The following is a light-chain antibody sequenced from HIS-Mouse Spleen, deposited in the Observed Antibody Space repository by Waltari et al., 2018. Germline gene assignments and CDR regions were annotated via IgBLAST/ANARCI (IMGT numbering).Light chain of an antibody. Sequence: QSALTQPASVSGSPGQSITISCTGTSSDVGGYNYVSWYQQHPGKAPKLRIWEVSSRRSGVASRFSGSKSGNTASLTISWLQAEDEADYYCSSYTSSSTLVFGGGTKLTVL. CDR3: SSYTSSSTLV. V-gene: IGLV2-14*01. CDR2: EVS. J-gene: IGLJ3*02. CDR1: SSDVGGYNY.